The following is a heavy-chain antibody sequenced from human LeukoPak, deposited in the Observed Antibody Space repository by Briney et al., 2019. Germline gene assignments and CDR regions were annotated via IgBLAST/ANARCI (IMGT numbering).Heavy chain of an antibody. CDR3: ATYSSSWYARRYYYYYMDV. CDR1: GFTFSSYG. J-gene: IGHJ6*03. CDR2: IWYDGSNK. Sequence: GRSLRLSCAASGFTFSSYGMHWVRQAPGKGLEWVAVIWYDGSNKYYADSVKGRFTISRDNAKNSLYLQMNSLRAEDTAVYYCATYSSSWYARRYYYYYMDVWGKGTTVTVSS. V-gene: IGHV3-33*03. D-gene: IGHD6-13*01.